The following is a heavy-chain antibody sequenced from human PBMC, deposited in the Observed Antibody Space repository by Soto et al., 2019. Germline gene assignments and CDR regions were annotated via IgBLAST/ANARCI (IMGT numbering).Heavy chain of an antibody. D-gene: IGHD6-19*01. J-gene: IGHJ4*02. V-gene: IGHV3-66*01. CDR3: AGGWYIDFFDY. Sequence: GGSLILSCAASGLTVSSRDMTWVRQAPGKGLEWLSTLYSGGSTYYADSVKGRFTISRDNSKNTLYLQVNSLTTEDTAVYYCAGGWYIDFFDYWGQGTLVTVSS. CDR2: LYSGGST. CDR1: GLTVSSRD.